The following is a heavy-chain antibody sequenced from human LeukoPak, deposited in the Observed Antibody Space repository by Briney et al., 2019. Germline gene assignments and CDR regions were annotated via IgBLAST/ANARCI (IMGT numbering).Heavy chain of an antibody. D-gene: IGHD3-22*01. CDR1: GFTVSSNY. J-gene: IGHJ3*02. CDR2: IYSGGNT. Sequence: GGSLRLYCAASGFTVSSNYMRWVRQAPGKGLEWVSIIYSGGNTYYADSVKGRFTISRDNSKNTLYLQMNSLRAEDTAVYYCARLDSSGPSGGAFDIWGQGTMVTVSS. CDR3: ARLDSSGPSGGAFDI. V-gene: IGHV3-66*04.